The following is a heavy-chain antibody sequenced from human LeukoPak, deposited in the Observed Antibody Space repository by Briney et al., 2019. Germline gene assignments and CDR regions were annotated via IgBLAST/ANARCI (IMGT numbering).Heavy chain of an antibody. CDR2: ISTYNGYA. CDR1: GYTFTCYG. V-gene: IGHV1-18*01. Sequence: GASVKVSCKASGYTFTCYGISWVRQAPGQGLEWMGWISTYNGYANYAQKLQGRVTMTTETSTSTAYMELRSLRSDDTAVYYCARNSSDWYGYMDVWGKGTTVTVSS. J-gene: IGHJ6*04. D-gene: IGHD6-19*01. CDR3: ARNSSDWYGYMDV.